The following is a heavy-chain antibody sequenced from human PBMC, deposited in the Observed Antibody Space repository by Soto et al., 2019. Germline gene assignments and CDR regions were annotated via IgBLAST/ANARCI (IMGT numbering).Heavy chain of an antibody. CDR1: GGSISSSSYY. V-gene: IGHV4-39*01. CDR2: IYYSGST. Sequence: SXTLSLTCTVSGGSISSSSYYWGWIRQPPGKGLEWIGSIYYSGSTYYNPSLKSRVTISVDTSKNQFSLKLSSVTAADTAVYYCARSSGWWTFDYWGQGTLVTVSS. J-gene: IGHJ4*02. CDR3: ARSSGWWTFDY. D-gene: IGHD6-19*01.